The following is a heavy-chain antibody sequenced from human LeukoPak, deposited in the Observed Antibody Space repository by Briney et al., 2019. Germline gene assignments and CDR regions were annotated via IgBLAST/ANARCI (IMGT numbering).Heavy chain of an antibody. D-gene: IGHD6-25*01. Sequence: ASVKVSCKASGGTFSSNYVSWVRQAPGQGLEWMGRIIPILALPNYAHKFQGRITITADKSATTAYMELSSLTSEDTAMYYCARRQAAAVNWFDSWGQGTLVTVSS. V-gene: IGHV1-69*02. CDR2: IIPILALP. J-gene: IGHJ5*01. CDR1: GGTFSSNY. CDR3: ARRQAAAVNWFDS.